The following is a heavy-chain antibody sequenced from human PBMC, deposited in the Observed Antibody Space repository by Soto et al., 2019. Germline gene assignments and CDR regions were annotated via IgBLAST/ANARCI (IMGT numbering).Heavy chain of an antibody. CDR2: IYYSGST. D-gene: IGHD2-15*01. CDR1: GVSIISGGYY. CDR3: ARARRVVVAVYYFDY. J-gene: IGHJ4*02. V-gene: IGHV4-31*03. Sequence: SETLSLTCTVSGVSIISGGYYWSWIRQHPGKGLEWIGYIYYSGSTYYNPSLKSRVTISVDTSKNQFSLKLSSVTAADTAVYYCARARRVVVAVYYFDYWGQGTLVTVSS.